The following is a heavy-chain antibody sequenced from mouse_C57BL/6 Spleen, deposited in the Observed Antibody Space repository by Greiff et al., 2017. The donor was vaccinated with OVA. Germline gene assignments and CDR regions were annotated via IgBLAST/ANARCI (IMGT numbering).Heavy chain of an antibody. CDR3: ARQTGRYWYFDV. CDR1: GFTFSSYA. J-gene: IGHJ1*03. CDR2: ISDGGSYT. D-gene: IGHD4-1*01. Sequence: EVQVVESGGGLVKPGGSLKLSCAASGFTFSSYAMSWVRQTPEKRLEWVATISDGGSYTYYPDNVKGRFTISRDNAKNNLYLQMSHLKSEDTAMYYCARQTGRYWYFDVWGTGTTVTVSS. V-gene: IGHV5-4*01.